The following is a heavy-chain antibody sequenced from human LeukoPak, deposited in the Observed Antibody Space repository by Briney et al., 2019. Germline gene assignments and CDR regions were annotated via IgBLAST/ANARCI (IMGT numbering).Heavy chain of an antibody. V-gene: IGHV3-21*06. CDR3: ARVRCSRGTCYLDY. CDR1: GFTFSGFY. Sequence: GGSLRLSCAASGFTFSGFYMNWVRQAPGKGLEWVSTNSGSTIYIYYADSVKGRFTISRDNAKNSLSLQMNSLRAEDTAVYYCARVRCSRGTCYLDYWGQGTLVTVSS. CDR2: NSGSTIYI. J-gene: IGHJ4*02. D-gene: IGHD2-15*01.